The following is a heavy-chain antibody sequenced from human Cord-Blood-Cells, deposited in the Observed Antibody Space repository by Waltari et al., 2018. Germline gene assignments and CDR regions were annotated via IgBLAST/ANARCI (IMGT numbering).Heavy chain of an antibody. CDR1: GLTYSSYD. V-gene: IGHV3-30-3*01. Sequence: QVQLVESGGGVVQPGRSTRLSGAASGLTYSSYDMHWARQAPGKGLEWVAVISYDGSNKYYADSVKGRFTITRDNSKNTLYLQMNSLRAEDTAVYYCAREEDYGDWFDPWGQGTLVTVAS. CDR2: ISYDGSNK. D-gene: IGHD3-16*01. CDR3: AREEDYGDWFDP. J-gene: IGHJ5*02.